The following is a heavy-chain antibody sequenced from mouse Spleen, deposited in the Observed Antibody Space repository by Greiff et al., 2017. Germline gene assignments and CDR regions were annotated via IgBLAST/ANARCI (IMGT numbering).Heavy chain of an antibody. J-gene: IGHJ2*01. CDR1: GYAFTNYL. V-gene: IGHV1-54*01. CDR2: INPGSGGT. Sequence: VQLQQSGAELVRPGTSVKVSCKASGYAFTNYLIEWVKQRPGQGLEWIGVINPGSGGTNYNEKFKGKATLTADKSSSTAYMQLSSLTSEDSAVYFCARWGFFFDYWGQGTTLTVSS. D-gene: IGHD3-1*01. CDR3: ARWGFFFDY.